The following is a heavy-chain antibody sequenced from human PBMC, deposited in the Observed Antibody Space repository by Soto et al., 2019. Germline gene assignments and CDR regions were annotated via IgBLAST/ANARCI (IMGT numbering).Heavy chain of an antibody. Sequence: ASVKVSCKASGGTFSSYAISWVRQAPGQGLEWMGGIIPIFGTANYAQKFQGRVTITADESTSTAYMELSSLRSEDTAVYYCARDFEYSSSQYYYYGMDVWGQGTTVTVSS. CDR3: ARDFEYSSSQYYYYGMDV. CDR2: IIPIFGTA. V-gene: IGHV1-69*13. CDR1: GGTFSSYA. J-gene: IGHJ6*02. D-gene: IGHD6-6*01.